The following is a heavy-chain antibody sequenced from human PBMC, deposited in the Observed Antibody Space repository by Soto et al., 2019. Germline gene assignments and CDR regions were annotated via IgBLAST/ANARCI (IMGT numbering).Heavy chain of an antibody. CDR1: GGSISSSSYY. D-gene: IGHD4-17*01. J-gene: IGHJ4*02. Sequence: QLQLQESGPGLVKPSETLSLTCTVSGGSISSSSYYWGWIRQPPGKGLEWIGSIYYSGSTYYNPSLKSRVTISVDTSKNQFSLKLSSVTAADTAVYYCASQDDYVLPPASDYWGQGTLVTVSS. V-gene: IGHV4-39*01. CDR3: ASQDDYVLPPASDY. CDR2: IYYSGST.